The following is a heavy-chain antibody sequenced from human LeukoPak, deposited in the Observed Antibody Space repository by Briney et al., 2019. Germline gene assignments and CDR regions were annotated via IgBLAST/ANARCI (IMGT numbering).Heavy chain of an antibody. CDR3: ARSPAAGVAARPLGYYYMDV. D-gene: IGHD6-6*01. CDR1: GYTFTGYY. CDR2: INPKSGGT. Sequence: ASVKVSCKASGYTFTGYYMHWVQQAPGQGLEWMGWINPKSGGTRYAQKFQGRVTITADESTSTAYMELSSLRSEDTAVYYCARSPAAGVAARPLGYYYMDVWGKGTTVTVSS. J-gene: IGHJ6*03. V-gene: IGHV1-2*02.